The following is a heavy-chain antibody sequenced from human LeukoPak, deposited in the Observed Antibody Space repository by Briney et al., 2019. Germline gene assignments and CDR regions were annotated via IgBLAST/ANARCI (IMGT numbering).Heavy chain of an antibody. CDR3: ARPRIAAAGAFDAFDI. V-gene: IGHV1-18*04. CDR1: GYTFTSYG. Sequence: ASVKVSCKASGYTFTSYGISWVRQAPGQGLEWMGWISAYNGNTNYAQKLQGRVTMTTDTSTSTAYMELRSLRSDDTAVYYCARPRIAAAGAFDAFDIWAQGTMVTVSS. D-gene: IGHD6-13*01. CDR2: ISAYNGNT. J-gene: IGHJ3*02.